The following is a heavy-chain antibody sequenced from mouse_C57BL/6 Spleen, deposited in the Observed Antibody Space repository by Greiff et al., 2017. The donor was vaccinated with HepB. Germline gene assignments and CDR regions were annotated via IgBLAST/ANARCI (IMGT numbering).Heavy chain of an antibody. J-gene: IGHJ1*03. V-gene: IGHV14-3*01. D-gene: IGHD1-1*01. CDR1: GFNIKNTY. CDR2: IDPANGNT. CDR3: ARSSSYGDWYFDV. Sequence: EVQRVESVAELVRPGASVKLSCTASGFNIKNTYMHWVKQRPEQGLEWIGRIDPANGNTKYAPKFQGKATITADTSSNTAYLQLSSLTSEDTAIYYCARSSSYGDWYFDVWGTGTTVTVSS.